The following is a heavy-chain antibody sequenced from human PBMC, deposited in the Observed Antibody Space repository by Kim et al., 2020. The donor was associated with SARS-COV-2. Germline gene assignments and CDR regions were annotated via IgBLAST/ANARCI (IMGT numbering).Heavy chain of an antibody. D-gene: IGHD3-10*01. CDR3: ARAQCSHGSGSYFGYYYYGMDV. V-gene: IGHV3-53*01. CDR1: GFTVSSNY. CDR2: IYSGGST. J-gene: IGHJ6*02. Sequence: GGSLRLSCAASGFTVSSNYMSWVRQAPGKGLEWVSVIYSGGSTYYTDSVKGRFTISRDNSKNTLYLQMNSLRAEDTAVYYCARAQCSHGSGSYFGYYYYGMDVWGQGTTVTVSS.